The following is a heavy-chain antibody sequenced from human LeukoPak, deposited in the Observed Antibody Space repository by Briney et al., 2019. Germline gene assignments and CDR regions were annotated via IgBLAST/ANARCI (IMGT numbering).Heavy chain of an antibody. Sequence: ASVKVSCKASGYTFSGYYIHWVRQAPGQGLEWMGWINPNSGGTNYTQKFQGRVTMTRDTSISTAYMELSRLRSDDTAVYHCARKPAWVTAAKIYPRAPTYRKDLLGQRTTVTVSS. V-gene: IGHV1-2*02. CDR2: INPNSGGT. CDR1: GYTFSGYY. J-gene: IGHJ6*02. D-gene: IGHD2-2*01. CDR3: ARKPAWVTAAKIYPRAPTYRKDL.